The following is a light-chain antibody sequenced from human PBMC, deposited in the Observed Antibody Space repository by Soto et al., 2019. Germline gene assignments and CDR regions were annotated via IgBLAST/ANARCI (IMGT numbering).Light chain of an antibody. CDR2: DAS. CDR3: QQRSNWPWT. CDR1: QSVSSY. V-gene: IGKV3-11*01. Sequence: EIVLTQSPATLSLSPGERATLSCRASQSVSSYLGWYQQKPGQAPRLLIYDASNRATGIAARFSGRGSGTDVTLTLSSLEPEDFGVYYCQQRSNWPWTFGQGTKVEIK. J-gene: IGKJ1*01.